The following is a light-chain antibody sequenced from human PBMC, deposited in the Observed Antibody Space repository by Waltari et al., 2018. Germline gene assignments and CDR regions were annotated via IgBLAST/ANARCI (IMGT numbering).Light chain of an antibody. J-gene: IGLJ2*01. CDR2: EGD. CDR3: QSYDDINKVV. CDR1: SHRSASKF. V-gene: IGLV6-57*02. Sequence: NFMLTQPHSVSESPGKTVTISCTGPSHRSASKFVHWYQQRPGRAPFVAMFEGDQRPSGVPDRFSGSIDSSSNSASLTISGLRTEDEADYYCQSYDDINKVVFGGGTKLTVL.